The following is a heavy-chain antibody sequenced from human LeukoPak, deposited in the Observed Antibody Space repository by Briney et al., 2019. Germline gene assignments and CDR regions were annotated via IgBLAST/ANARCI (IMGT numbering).Heavy chain of an antibody. D-gene: IGHD3-10*01. V-gene: IGHV3-48*04. CDR3: ARRSYGSGSYPFDY. Sequence: GGSLRLSCAASGFTFSSYSMNWVRQAPGKGLEWVSYISSSGSTIYYADSVKGRFTISRDNAKNSLYLQMNSLRAEDTAVYYCARRSYGSGSYPFDYWGQGTLVTVSS. CDR2: ISSSGSTI. CDR1: GFTFSSYS. J-gene: IGHJ4*02.